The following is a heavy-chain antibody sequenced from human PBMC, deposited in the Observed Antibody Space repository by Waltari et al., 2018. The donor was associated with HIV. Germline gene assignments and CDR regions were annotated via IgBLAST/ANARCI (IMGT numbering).Heavy chain of an antibody. D-gene: IGHD3-9*01. CDR2: ISWNGGNT. Sequence: EVQLVESGGVVVQPGGSLRPSCAASGFTFDDYAMHWVRQAPGKGLEWVSLISWNGGNTLYADSVKGRFTISRDNSKNSLYLQMNSLRAEDTALYYCAKASRSTFDGYGMDVWGQGTTVTVSS. J-gene: IGHJ6*02. V-gene: IGHV3-43D*04. CDR3: AKASRSTFDGYGMDV. CDR1: GFTFDDYA.